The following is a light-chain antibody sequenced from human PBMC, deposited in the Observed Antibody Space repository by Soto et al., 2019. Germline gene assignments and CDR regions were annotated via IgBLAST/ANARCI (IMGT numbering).Light chain of an antibody. CDR1: QNINNY. CDR3: LQYHSYSGT. CDR2: KAS. Sequence: DIKMTQSPSSLSASVGDRVTITCQASQNINNYLNWYQQKPGRAPKLLIYKASSLESGVPSRFSGSGSGTEFTLAISSLQPDDFATYYCLQYHSYSGTFGQGTKVDIK. V-gene: IGKV1-5*03. J-gene: IGKJ1*01.